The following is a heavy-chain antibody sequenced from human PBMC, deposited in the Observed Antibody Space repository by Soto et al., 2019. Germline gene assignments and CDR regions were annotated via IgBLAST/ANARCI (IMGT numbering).Heavy chain of an antibody. CDR2: ISGNGEII. V-gene: IGHV3-11*01. D-gene: IGHD4-17*01. J-gene: IGHJ4*02. CDR1: GFTFSDYY. Sequence: GGSLRLSCAASGFTFSDYYIHWIRRAPGKGLEWVSYISGNGEIIQYAASARGRFTISRDNAENSVYLEMDSLRAEDTALYYCARDVDADFRTDFDYWGRGTLVTVS. CDR3: ARDVDADFRTDFDY.